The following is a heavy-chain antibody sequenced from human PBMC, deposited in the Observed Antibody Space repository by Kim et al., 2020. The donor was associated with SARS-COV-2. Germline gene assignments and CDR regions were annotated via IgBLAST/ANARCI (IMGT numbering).Heavy chain of an antibody. CDR1: GFTFSSYW. J-gene: IGHJ6*02. D-gene: IGHD5-18*01. V-gene: IGHV3-7*03. CDR3: ASSVDTAMVSGNYYYYGMDV. CDR2: IKQDGSEK. Sequence: GGSLRLSCAASGFTFSSYWMSWVRQAPGKGLEWVANIKQDGSEKYYVDSVKGRFTISRDNAKNSLYLQMNSLRAEDTAVYYCASSVDTAMVSGNYYYYGMDVWGQGTTVTVSS.